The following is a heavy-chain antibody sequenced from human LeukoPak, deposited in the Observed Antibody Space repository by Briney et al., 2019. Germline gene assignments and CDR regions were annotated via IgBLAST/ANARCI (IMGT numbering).Heavy chain of an antibody. CDR2: IKQEGSEK. D-gene: IGHD5-24*01. V-gene: IGHV3-7*01. CDR3: ARVGGYNRFDY. Sequence: GGSLRLSCAASGFTFSSYWMSWVRQAPGKGREWVANIKQEGSEKYYVDSVKGRFTISRDNAKNSLYLQMNSLRAEDTAVYYCARVGGYNRFDYWGQGTLVTVSS. CDR1: GFTFSSYW. J-gene: IGHJ4*02.